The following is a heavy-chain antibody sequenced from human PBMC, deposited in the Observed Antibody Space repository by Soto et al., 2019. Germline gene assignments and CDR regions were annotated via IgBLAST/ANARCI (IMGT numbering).Heavy chain of an antibody. CDR2: IKGKGDAGAT. D-gene: IGHD4-17*01. CDR3: TWMTTVTKMTY. V-gene: IGHV3-15*01. Sequence: GSLRLSCAVSGFSFSDAWMTWVRQAPGKGLEWVGRIKGKGDAGATDYAAPVKGRFTISKDESKNMLFLQMNSLKVEDAALYYCTWMTTVTKMTYWGQGTLVTVSS. J-gene: IGHJ4*02. CDR1: GFSFSDAW.